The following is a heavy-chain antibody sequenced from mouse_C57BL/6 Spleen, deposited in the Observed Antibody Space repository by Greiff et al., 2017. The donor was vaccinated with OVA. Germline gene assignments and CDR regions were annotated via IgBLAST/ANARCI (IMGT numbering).Heavy chain of an antibody. Sequence: EVKVVESGPGMVKPSQSLSLTCTVTGYSITSGYDWHWIRHFPGNKLEWMGYISYSGSTNYNPSLKSRISITHDTSKNHFFLKLNSVTTEDTATYYCARGSPRNYFDYWGQGTTLTVSS. J-gene: IGHJ2*01. CDR3: ARGSPRNYFDY. V-gene: IGHV3-1*01. CDR1: GYSITSGYD. CDR2: ISYSGST.